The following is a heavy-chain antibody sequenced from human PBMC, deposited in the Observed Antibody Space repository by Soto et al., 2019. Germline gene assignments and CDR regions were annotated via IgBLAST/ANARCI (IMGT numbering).Heavy chain of an antibody. J-gene: IGHJ4*02. Sequence: ASDTRSLTCTVSGGYISSYYWILIRPTPGKGLEWIGYIYYSGSTNYNPSLKSRVTISVDTSKNQFSLKLSSVTAADTAVYYCARSCTNGKGRYFDDWGQGNLVTVS. CDR3: ARSCTNGKGRYFDD. CDR1: GGYISSYY. D-gene: IGHD2-8*01. CDR2: IYYSGST. V-gene: IGHV4-59*07.